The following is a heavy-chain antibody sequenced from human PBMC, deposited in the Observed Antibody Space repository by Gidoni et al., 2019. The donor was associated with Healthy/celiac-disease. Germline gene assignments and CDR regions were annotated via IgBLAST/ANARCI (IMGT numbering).Heavy chain of an antibody. CDR1: GFTFYSYR. J-gene: IGHJ6*02. CDR3: ARETHGTKSYDDYGMDV. Sequence: EVPLVASGGGLVKPGGSLRLSCAASGFTFYSYRMNWVRQAPGKGLEWVSSIRCSSDYIYYADSVKGRLTISRDNAENSLYLQMNSLRAEDTAVYYCARETHGTKSYDDYGMDVWGQGTTVTVSS. D-gene: IGHD2-8*01. CDR2: IRCSSDYI. V-gene: IGHV3-21*01.